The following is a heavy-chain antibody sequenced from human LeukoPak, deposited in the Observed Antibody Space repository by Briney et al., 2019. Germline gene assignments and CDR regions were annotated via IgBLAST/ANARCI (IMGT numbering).Heavy chain of an antibody. CDR2: ICSTSRCI. CDR1: GLTFSTHW. J-gene: IGHJ4*02. D-gene: IGHD2-2*01. V-gene: IGHV3-21*01. CDR3: VRHGDTDSCLAN. Sequence: GGSLRLSCEASGLTFSTHWMTWVRQAPGKGLEWVSSICSTSRCIFYADSVKGRFTISRDNAKSSLYLQMNDLRAEDTAVYYCVRHGDTDSCLANWGQGTLVTVSS.